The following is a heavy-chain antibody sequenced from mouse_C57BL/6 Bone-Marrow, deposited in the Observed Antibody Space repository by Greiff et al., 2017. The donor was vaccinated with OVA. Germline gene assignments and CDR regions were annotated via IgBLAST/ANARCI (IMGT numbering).Heavy chain of an antibody. Sequence: LQQSGAELARPGASVKLSCKASGYILTSYVISWVKQRTGQCLEWIGEIYSRSGNTYYNEKFKGKATLTADKSSSTAYMELRSLTSEDSAVYFCARDENGNYDYGGQGTTLTVSS. J-gene: IGHJ2*01. V-gene: IGHV1-81*01. D-gene: IGHD2-1*01. CDR3: ARDENGNYDY. CDR2: IYSRSGNT. CDR1: GYILTSYV.